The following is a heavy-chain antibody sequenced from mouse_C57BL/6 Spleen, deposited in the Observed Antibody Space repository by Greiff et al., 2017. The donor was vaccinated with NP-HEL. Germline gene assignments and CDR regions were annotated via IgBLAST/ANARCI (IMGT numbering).Heavy chain of an antibody. V-gene: IGHV1-7*01. J-gene: IGHJ1*03. CDR1: GYTFTSYW. CDR2: INPSSGYT. D-gene: IGHD2-2*01. Sequence: QVQLQQSGAELAKPGASVKLSCKASGYTFTSYWMHWVKQRPGQGLEWIGYINPSSGYTKYNQKFKDTATLTADKSSSTAYMQLSSLTYEESAVYYCARSDYGYDRDFDVWGTGTTVTVSS. CDR3: ARSDYGYDRDFDV.